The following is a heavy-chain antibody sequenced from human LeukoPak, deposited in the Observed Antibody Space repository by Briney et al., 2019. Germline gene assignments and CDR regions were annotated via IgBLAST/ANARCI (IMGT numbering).Heavy chain of an antibody. V-gene: IGHV3-74*01. D-gene: IGHD1-26*01. CDR1: GFTFSSYW. CDR3: ARSGSLATTSHDAFDV. CDR2: INTAGSST. Sequence: GGSLRLSCAAYGFTFSSYWMHWVRQVPGKGLLWVSRINTAGSSTISADSVRGRFSISRDNAKNTVFLQVNSLRAEDTAVYYCARSGSLATTSHDAFDVWGQGTMVAVSS. J-gene: IGHJ3*01.